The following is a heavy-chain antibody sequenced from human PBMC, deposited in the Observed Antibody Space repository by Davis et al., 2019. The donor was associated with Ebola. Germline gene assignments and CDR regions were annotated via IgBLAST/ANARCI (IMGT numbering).Heavy chain of an antibody. D-gene: IGHD2-15*01. CDR1: GYTFTNYD. J-gene: IGHJ4*02. Sequence: ASVKVSCKASGYTFTNYDVNWVRQATGQGLEWMGWINPESGNTGYAQKFQGRVTITRDTSISTAYMELSSLRSEDTAIYYCTRGLRYSYWGQGTLVTVSS. CDR2: INPESGNT. V-gene: IGHV1-8*03. CDR3: TRGLRYSY.